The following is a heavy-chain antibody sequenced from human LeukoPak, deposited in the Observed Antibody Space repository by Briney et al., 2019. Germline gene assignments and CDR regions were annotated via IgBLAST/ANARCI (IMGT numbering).Heavy chain of an antibody. D-gene: IGHD6-19*01. Sequence: GSLRLSCAASGFTFSSYAMSWVRQAPGKGLEWVSAISGSGGSTYYADSVKGRFTISRDNSKNALYLQMNSLRAEDTAVYYCAGGIAVAGMYYYGMDVWGQGTTVTVSS. CDR2: ISGSGGST. CDR1: GFTFSSYA. J-gene: IGHJ6*02. V-gene: IGHV3-23*01. CDR3: AGGIAVAGMYYYGMDV.